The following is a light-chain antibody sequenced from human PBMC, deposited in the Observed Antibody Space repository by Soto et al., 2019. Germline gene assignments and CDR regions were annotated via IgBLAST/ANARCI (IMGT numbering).Light chain of an antibody. CDR1: QSISRW. CDR2: AAS. Sequence: DIQMTQSPSTLSTSVGARVTITCRASQSISRWLAWYQQKPGKAPKLLIYAASTLQSGVPSRFSGSGSGTDFTLTISCLQSEDFATYYCQQYYSYPTFGQGTKVDIK. V-gene: IGKV1-5*01. J-gene: IGKJ1*01. CDR3: QQYYSYPT.